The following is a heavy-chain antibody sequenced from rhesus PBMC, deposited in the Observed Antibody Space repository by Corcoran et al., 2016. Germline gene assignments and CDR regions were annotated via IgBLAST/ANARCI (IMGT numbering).Heavy chain of an antibody. CDR3: ARPGGRDY. CDR1: GGSISGYY. CDR2: IDGSGGST. D-gene: IGHD5-42*01. J-gene: IGHJ4*01. Sequence: QVQLQESGPGLVKPSETLSLTCAVSGGSISGYYWSWIRQPPGKGLEWIGRIDGSGGSTDYNPSLKSGVTMSTDTSKNQFSRKLSSVTAADTAVYYCARPGGRDYWGQVVLVTVSS. V-gene: IGHV4-160*01.